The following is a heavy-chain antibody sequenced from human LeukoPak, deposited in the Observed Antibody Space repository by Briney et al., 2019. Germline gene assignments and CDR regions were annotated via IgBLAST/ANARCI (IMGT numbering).Heavy chain of an antibody. CDR2: IYPGDSDT. CDR1: GYSFTSYW. CDR3: ARGPHPVEMATIFNY. D-gene: IGHD5-24*01. V-gene: IGHV5-51*01. Sequence: GESLKISCKGSGYSFTSYWIGWVRQMPGKGLEWMGIIYPGDSDTRYSPSFQGQVTISADKSISTAYLQWSSLTASDTAMYYCARGPHPVEMATIFNYWGQGTLVTVSS. J-gene: IGHJ4*02.